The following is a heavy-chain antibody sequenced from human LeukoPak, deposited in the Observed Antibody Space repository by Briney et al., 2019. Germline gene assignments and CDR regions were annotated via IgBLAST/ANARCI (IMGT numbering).Heavy chain of an antibody. Sequence: ASVKVSCKASGYTFTSYGISWVRQAPGQGLEWMGWISAYNGNTNYAQKLQGRVTMTTDTSTSTAYMELRSLRSDGTAVYSCARDLWELRRRGPGYFDYWGQGALVTVSS. J-gene: IGHJ4*02. V-gene: IGHV1-18*01. CDR1: GYTFTSYG. CDR2: ISAYNGNT. D-gene: IGHD1-26*01. CDR3: ARDLWELRRRGPGYFDY.